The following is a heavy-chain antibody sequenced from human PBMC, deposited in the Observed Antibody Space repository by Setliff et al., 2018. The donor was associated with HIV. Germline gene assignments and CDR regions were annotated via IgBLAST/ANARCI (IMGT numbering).Heavy chain of an antibody. J-gene: IGHJ5*02. V-gene: IGHV1-18*01. D-gene: IGHD2-21*01. CDR1: GYTFTSYD. CDR2: ISAYNGYT. Sequence: RASVKVSCKASGYTFTSYDISWVRQAPGQGLEWMGWISAYNGYTNYAQKLQGRVTMTTDTSTSTAYIELRSLRSDDTAVYYCARGGPARVALLYWFDPWGQGTLVTVSS. CDR3: ARGGPARVALLYWFDP.